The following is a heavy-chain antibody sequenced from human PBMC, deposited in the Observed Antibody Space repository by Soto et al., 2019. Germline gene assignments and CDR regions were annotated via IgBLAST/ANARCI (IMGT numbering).Heavy chain of an antibody. CDR2: TYYRSKWYN. CDR3: ARTYYDFWSGYYTSDYFDY. J-gene: IGHJ4*02. Sequence: SQTLSLTCAISGDSVSSNSAAWNWIRQSPSRGLEWLGRTYYRSKWYNDYAVSVKSRITINPDTSKNQFSLQLNSVTPEDTAVYYCARTYYDFWSGYYTSDYFDYWGQGTLVTVSS. CDR1: GDSVSSNSAA. D-gene: IGHD3-3*01. V-gene: IGHV6-1*01.